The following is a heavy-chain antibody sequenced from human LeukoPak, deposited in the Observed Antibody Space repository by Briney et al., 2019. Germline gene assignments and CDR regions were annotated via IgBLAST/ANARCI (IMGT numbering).Heavy chain of an antibody. CDR3: ARDHWLFSSKTWYYYGMDV. D-gene: IGHD3-9*01. Sequence: SETLSLTCVVSGGSLSPYYWSWIRQSPGRGLEWIGYIQSSGSASYNPSLTSRVTIFVDTSKNLFSLILTSVSASDTAIYYCARDHWLFSSKTWYYYGMDVWGQGTTVTVSS. CDR1: GGSLSPYY. V-gene: IGHV4-59*01. CDR2: IQSSGSA. J-gene: IGHJ6*02.